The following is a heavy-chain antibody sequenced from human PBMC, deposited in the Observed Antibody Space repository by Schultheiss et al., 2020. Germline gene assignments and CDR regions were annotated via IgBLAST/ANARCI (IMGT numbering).Heavy chain of an antibody. CDR2: ISSSSSYI. CDR1: GFTFSSYS. V-gene: IGHV3-21*04. CDR3: AKVHSSGWYAGGCTDY. J-gene: IGHJ4*02. Sequence: GGSLRLSCAASGFTFSSYSMNWVRQAPGKGLEWVSSISSSSSYIYYADSVKGRFTISRDNAKNSLYLQMNSLRAEDTALYYCAKVHSSGWYAGGCTDYWGQGTLVTVSS. D-gene: IGHD6-19*01.